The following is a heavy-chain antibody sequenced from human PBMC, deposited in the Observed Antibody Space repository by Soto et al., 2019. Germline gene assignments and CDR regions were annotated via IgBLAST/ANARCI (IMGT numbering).Heavy chain of an antibody. CDR2: IYWDDDK. Sequence: VSGPTPVNPTQTLTMTCTFSGFSLSTSGVGVGWIRQPPGKALEWLALIYWDDDKRYSPSLKSRLTITKDTSKNQVVLTMTNMDPVDTATYYCAHCPPGRHLGELSLLYSFDYWGQGTLVTVSS. D-gene: IGHD3-16*02. V-gene: IGHV2-5*02. CDR1: GFSLSTSGVG. J-gene: IGHJ4*02. CDR3: AHCPPGRHLGELSLLYSFDY.